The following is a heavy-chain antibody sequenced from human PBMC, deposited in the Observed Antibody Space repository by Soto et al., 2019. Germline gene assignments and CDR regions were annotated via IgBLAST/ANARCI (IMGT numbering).Heavy chain of an antibody. V-gene: IGHV3-23*01. D-gene: IGHD6-19*01. CDR3: AKGKTTGWYSFDY. J-gene: IGHJ4*02. Sequence: EVLLLESGGDLAQPGGSLRLSCAASGFTFDNDAMSWVRQAPGKGLEWVAGISASGRDTYFADSVKDRFTISRDSSKNTLYLQMNSLRAEDTATYYCAKGKTTGWYSFDYWGQGTLVTVSS. CDR2: ISASGRDT. CDR1: GFTFDNDA.